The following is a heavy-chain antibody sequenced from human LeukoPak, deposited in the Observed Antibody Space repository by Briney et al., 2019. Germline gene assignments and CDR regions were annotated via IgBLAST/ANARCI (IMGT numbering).Heavy chain of an antibody. Sequence: GGSLRLSCSASGFTFSSYTMHWVRQAPGKGLEYVSAVSSEGGSTFYADSVKGRFTISRDNSKNTLYLQMSGLRAEDTAVYYCVPYYDVLTGFYTGYWGQGTLVTVSS. CDR2: VSSEGGST. V-gene: IGHV3-64D*06. J-gene: IGHJ4*02. D-gene: IGHD3-9*01. CDR3: VPYYDVLTGFYTGY. CDR1: GFTFSSYT.